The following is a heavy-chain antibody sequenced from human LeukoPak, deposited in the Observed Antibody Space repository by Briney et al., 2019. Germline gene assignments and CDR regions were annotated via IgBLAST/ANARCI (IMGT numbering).Heavy chain of an antibody. CDR1: GFTFSSHS. CDR3: AREKVTTDGMDV. CDR2: ISSGNTYI. V-gene: IGHV3-21*01. Sequence: GGSLRLSCAASGFTFSSHSMSWVRQAPGEGLEWVSSISSGNTYIYYADSVKGRFTISRDNAKNSLYLQMNSLRAEDTAVYYCAREKVTTDGMDVWGQGTTVTVSS. J-gene: IGHJ6*02. D-gene: IGHD4-17*01.